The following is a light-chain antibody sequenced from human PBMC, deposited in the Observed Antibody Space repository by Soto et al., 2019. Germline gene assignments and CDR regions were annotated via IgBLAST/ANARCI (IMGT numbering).Light chain of an antibody. J-gene: IGKJ1*01. Sequence: EIVLTQSPGTLSLSPGERATLSCRAIQSVSSSYLAWYQQKPGQAPRLRIYGASTRATGIPARFSGSGSGTEFTLTISSLQSEDFAVYYCQQYNNWPRTFGQGTKVDIK. V-gene: IGKV3D-15*01. CDR2: GAS. CDR1: QSVSSSY. CDR3: QQYNNWPRT.